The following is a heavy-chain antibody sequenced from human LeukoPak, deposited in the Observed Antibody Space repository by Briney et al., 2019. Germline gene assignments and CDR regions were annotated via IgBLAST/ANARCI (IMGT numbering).Heavy chain of an antibody. CDR1: GFTFSSYA. V-gene: IGHV3-23*01. J-gene: IGHJ4*02. Sequence: GGSLRLSCAASGFTFSSYAMSWVRQAPGKGLEWVSAISGSGGSTYYADSVKGRFTISRDNSKNMLYLQMNSLRAEDAAVYYCAKDHRNYDILTGYPGPGYWGQGTLVTVSS. D-gene: IGHD3-9*01. CDR2: ISGSGGST. CDR3: AKDHRNYDILTGYPGPGY.